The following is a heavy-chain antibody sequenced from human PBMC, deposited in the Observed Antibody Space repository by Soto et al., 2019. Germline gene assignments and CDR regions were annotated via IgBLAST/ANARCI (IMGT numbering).Heavy chain of an antibody. Sequence: SETLSLTCAVYGGSFSGYYWSWIRQPPGKGLEWIGEINHSGSTNYNPSLKSRVTISVDTSKNQFSLKLSSVTAADTAVYYCARGSGSSWFFWFDPWGQGTLVTVSS. CDR3: ARGSGSSWFFWFDP. CDR2: INHSGST. V-gene: IGHV4-34*01. J-gene: IGHJ5*02. CDR1: GGSFSGYY. D-gene: IGHD6-13*01.